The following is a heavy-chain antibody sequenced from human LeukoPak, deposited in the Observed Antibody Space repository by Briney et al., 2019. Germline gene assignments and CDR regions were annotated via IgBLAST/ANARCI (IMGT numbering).Heavy chain of an antibody. CDR1: GGSTSSYY. CDR3: AGGPAATLLDY. CDR2: IYTSGST. V-gene: IGHV4-4*07. D-gene: IGHD2-2*01. J-gene: IGHJ4*02. Sequence: SETLSLTCTVSGGSTSSYYWSWIRQPAGKGLEWIGRIYTSGSTNYNPSLKSRVTMSVDTSKNQFSLKLSSVTAADTAVYYCAGGPAATLLDYWGQGTLVTVSS.